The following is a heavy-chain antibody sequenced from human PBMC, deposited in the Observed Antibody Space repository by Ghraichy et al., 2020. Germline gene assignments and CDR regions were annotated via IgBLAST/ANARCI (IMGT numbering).Heavy chain of an antibody. CDR1: GASIRSPDYF. J-gene: IGHJ6*02. Sequence: SQTLSLTCTVSGASIRSPDYFWGWVRQPAGKGLEWVGSAFYSGTDYYNPSLKSRVAVSVDTSKNQFSLKLTSVTAADSGLYFCTRHSSGNLQWYYRGVDVWGQGTTVIVSS. D-gene: IGHD1-14*01. CDR3: TRHSSGNLQWYYRGVDV. V-gene: IGHV4-39*01. CDR2: AFYSGTD.